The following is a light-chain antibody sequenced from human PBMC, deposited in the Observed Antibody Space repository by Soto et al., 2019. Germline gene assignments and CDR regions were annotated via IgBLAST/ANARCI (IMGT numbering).Light chain of an antibody. CDR2: GAS. J-gene: IGKJ2*01. Sequence: EIVMTQSPATLSVSPGERATLSCRAGQSVSSNLAWYQQKPGQTPTLLIYGASARATSIPVRFSGSRSGTEFTLTISSLQSEDFAVYYCQHYHNWPFTFGQGTTLEIK. CDR3: QHYHNWPFT. CDR1: QSVSSN. V-gene: IGKV3-15*01.